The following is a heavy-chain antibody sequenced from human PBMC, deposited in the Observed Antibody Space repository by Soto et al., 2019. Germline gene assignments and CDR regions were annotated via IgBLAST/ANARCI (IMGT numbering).Heavy chain of an antibody. V-gene: IGHV3-15*01. D-gene: IGHD2-15*01. J-gene: IGHJ4*02. CDR3: TTEELPSVVVGLYYFDY. Sequence: GGSLRLSCAASGFTFSNAWMSWVRQAPGKGLEWVGRIKSKTDGGTTDYAAPVKGRFTISRDDSKNTLYLQMNSLKTEDTAVYYCTTEELPSVVVGLYYFDYWGQGTLVTVSS. CDR2: IKSKTDGGTT. CDR1: GFTFSNAW.